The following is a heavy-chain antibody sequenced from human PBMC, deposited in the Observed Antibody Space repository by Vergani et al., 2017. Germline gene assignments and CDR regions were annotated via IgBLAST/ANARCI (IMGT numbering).Heavy chain of an antibody. V-gene: IGHV4-61*02. CDR2: ISASGNA. D-gene: IGHD2-15*01. CDR3: ARLSGGYYSGGKVHPLRTSFDV. Sequence: QVQLQESGPGLVKPSQTLSLTCTMSGGSISAGYYFWSWIRQPAGKGLEWLGHISASGNASHSPSLKTRVSMSVDTSKNQFSLTLTSVTAADTAIYFCARLSGGYYSGGKVHPLRTSFDVWGHGTVVTVSS. CDR1: GGSISAGYYF. J-gene: IGHJ3*01.